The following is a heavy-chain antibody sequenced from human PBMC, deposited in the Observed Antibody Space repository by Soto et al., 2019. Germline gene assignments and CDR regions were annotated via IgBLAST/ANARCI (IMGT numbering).Heavy chain of an antibody. V-gene: IGHV3-9*01. CDR1: GFTFDDYA. J-gene: IGHJ4*02. CDR2: ISWNSGSI. D-gene: IGHD6-13*01. Sequence: EVQLVESGGGLVQPGRSLRLSCAASGFTFDDYAMHWVRQAPGKGLEWVSGISWNSGSIGYADSVKGRFTISRDKAKNSLYLQMNSLRAEDTALYYCAKDGHYSSSWQTYFDYWGQGTLVTVSS. CDR3: AKDGHYSSSWQTYFDY.